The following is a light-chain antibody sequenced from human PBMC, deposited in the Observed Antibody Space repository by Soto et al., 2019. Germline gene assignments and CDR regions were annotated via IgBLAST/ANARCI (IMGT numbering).Light chain of an antibody. CDR2: DVS. J-gene: IGLJ2*01. CDR3: SSYTSSSTLDVV. V-gene: IGLV2-14*01. Sequence: QSALTHPASVSGSPGQSITISCTGTSSDVGGYNYVSWYQQHPGKAPKLMIYDVSNRPSGVSNRFSGSKSGNTASLTISGLQAEDEADYYSSSYTSSSTLDVVFGGGTKLTVL. CDR1: SSDVGGYNY.